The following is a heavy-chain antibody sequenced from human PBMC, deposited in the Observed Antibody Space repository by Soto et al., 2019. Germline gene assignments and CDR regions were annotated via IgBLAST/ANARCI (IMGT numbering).Heavy chain of an antibody. J-gene: IGHJ6*02. D-gene: IGHD2-2*02. Sequence: GESLKISCKGSGYSFTIYWIGWVRQMPGKGLEWMGIIYPGDSDTRYSPSFQGQVTISADKSISTAYLQWSSLKASDTAMYYCARSDIVVVPAAIVDYYYYGMDVWGQGTTVTVSS. CDR3: ARSDIVVVPAAIVDYYYYGMDV. V-gene: IGHV5-51*01. CDR2: IYPGDSDT. CDR1: GYSFTIYW.